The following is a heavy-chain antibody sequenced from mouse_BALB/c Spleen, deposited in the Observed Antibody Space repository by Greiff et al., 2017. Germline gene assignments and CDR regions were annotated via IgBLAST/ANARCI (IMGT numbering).Heavy chain of an antibody. D-gene: IGHD2-12*01. CDR2: IYPGSGNT. J-gene: IGHJ4*01. CDR3: ARCERRGAMDY. Sequence: QVQLKESGPELVKPGASVKISCKASGYAFSSSWMNWVKQKPGQGLEWIGWIYPGSGNTKYNEKFKGKATLTVDTSSSTAYMQLSSLTSEDTAVYFCARCERRGAMDYWGQGTSVTVSS. V-gene: IGHV1-84*02. CDR1: GYAFSSSW.